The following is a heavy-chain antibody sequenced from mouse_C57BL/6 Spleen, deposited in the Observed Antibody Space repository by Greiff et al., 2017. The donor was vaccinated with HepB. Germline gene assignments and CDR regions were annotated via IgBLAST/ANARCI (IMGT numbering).Heavy chain of an antibody. Sequence: EVQLQQSGPELVKPGASVKIPCKASGYTFTDYNMDWVKQSHGKRLEWIGDINPNNGGTIYNQKFKGKATLTVDKSSSTAYMELRSLTSEDTAVYDCAREGYSNIMDDWGQGTSVTVSS. CDR3: AREGYSNIMDD. CDR2: INPNNGGT. D-gene: IGHD2-5*01. J-gene: IGHJ4*01. V-gene: IGHV1-18*01. CDR1: GYTFTDYN.